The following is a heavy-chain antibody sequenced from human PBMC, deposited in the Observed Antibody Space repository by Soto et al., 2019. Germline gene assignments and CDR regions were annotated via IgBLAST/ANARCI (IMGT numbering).Heavy chain of an antibody. CDR1: GYTFTGYY. Sequence: ASVKVSCKASGYTFTGYYMHWVRQAPGQGFEWMGWINPNSGGTNYAQKFQGRVTMTRDTSISTVYMELSRLRSDDTAVYYCAGNWNDGDDYFDYWGQGTLVTVSS. D-gene: IGHD1-1*01. J-gene: IGHJ4*02. CDR3: AGNWNDGDDYFDY. CDR2: INPNSGGT. V-gene: IGHV1-2*02.